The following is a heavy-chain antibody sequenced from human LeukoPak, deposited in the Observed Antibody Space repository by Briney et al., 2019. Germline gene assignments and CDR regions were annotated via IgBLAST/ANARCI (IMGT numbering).Heavy chain of an antibody. Sequence: GGSLRLSCAASGFTFSSYSMNWVRQAPGKGLEWVSSISSSSSYIYYADSVKGRFTISRDNAKNSLYLQMNSLRAEDTAVYYCARDRGTYYYDSSGYGLLWGQGTLVTVSS. CDR1: GFTFSSYS. CDR3: ARDRGTYYYDSSGYGLL. D-gene: IGHD3-22*01. V-gene: IGHV3-21*01. J-gene: IGHJ4*02. CDR2: ISSSSSYI.